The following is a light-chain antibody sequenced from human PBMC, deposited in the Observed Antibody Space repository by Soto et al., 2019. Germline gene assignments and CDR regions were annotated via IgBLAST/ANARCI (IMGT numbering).Light chain of an antibody. CDR1: QSVSSNY. J-gene: IGKJ1*01. V-gene: IGKV3-20*01. CDR2: DAS. CDR3: QHYGRSPPSWT. Sequence: EIVLTQSPGTLSLSPGERATLSCRASQSVSSNYLAWYQQKPGQPPRLLISDASSRATGIPDRFSGSGYGTDFTLTISGLESEDFAVYYCQHYGRSPPSWTFGQGTKVEIK.